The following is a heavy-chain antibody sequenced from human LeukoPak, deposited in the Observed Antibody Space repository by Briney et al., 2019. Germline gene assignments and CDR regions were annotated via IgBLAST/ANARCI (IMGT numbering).Heavy chain of an antibody. D-gene: IGHD2-15*01. V-gene: IGHV1-8*01. CDR1: GYTFTSYD. J-gene: IGHJ4*02. CDR2: MNPNSGNT. Sequence: GASVKVSCKASGYTFTSYDINWVRQATGQGLEWMGWMNPNSGNTGYAQKFQGRVTMTRNTSISTAYMELSSLRSEDTAVYYCARDRWNCSGGSCYLGLNDYWGQGTLVTVSS. CDR3: ARDRWNCSGGSCYLGLNDY.